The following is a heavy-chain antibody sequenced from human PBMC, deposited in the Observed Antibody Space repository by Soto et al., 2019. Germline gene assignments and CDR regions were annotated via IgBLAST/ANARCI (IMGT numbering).Heavy chain of an antibody. D-gene: IGHD3-16*02. Sequence: ASVKVSCKASGYTFTSYGISWVRQAPGQGLEWMGWISPYNGNTNYAQKLQGRVTMTTDTSTSTAYMELRSLRSDDTAVYYCARDGYYDYIWGSYRSDYWGQGTLVTVSS. CDR1: GYTFTSYG. CDR2: ISPYNGNT. V-gene: IGHV1-18*01. J-gene: IGHJ4*02. CDR3: ARDGYYDYIWGSYRSDY.